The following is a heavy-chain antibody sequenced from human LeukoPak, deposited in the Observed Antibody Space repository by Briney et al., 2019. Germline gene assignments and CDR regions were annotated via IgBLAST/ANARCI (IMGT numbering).Heavy chain of an antibody. CDR2: INPSGGST. J-gene: IGHJ5*02. CDR1: GYTFTSYY. CDR3: ARDGRIAVAGTVPNWFDP. Sequence: ASVKVSCKASGYTFTSYYMHWVRQAPGQGLEWMGIINPSGGSTSYAQKFQGRVTMTRDTFTSTAYMELSSLRSEDTAVYYCARDGRIAVAGTVPNWFDPWGQGTLVTVSS. D-gene: IGHD6-19*01. V-gene: IGHV1-46*01.